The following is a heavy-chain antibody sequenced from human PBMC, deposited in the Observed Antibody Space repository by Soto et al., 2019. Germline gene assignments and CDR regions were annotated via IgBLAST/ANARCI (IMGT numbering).Heavy chain of an antibody. Sequence: HPGGSLRLSCAASGFTFSSYWMHWVRQPPGKGLVWVSRISPDGSGTNYADSVKGRFTISRDNAKNTLYLQMNSLRAEDTAVYYCARSVPNNYGNFDYWAQGTLVTVSS. CDR1: GFTFSSYW. V-gene: IGHV3-74*01. J-gene: IGHJ4*02. CDR3: ARSVPNNYGNFDY. D-gene: IGHD5-18*01. CDR2: ISPDGSGT.